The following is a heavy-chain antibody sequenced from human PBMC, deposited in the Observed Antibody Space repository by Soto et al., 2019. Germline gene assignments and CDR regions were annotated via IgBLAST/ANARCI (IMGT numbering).Heavy chain of an antibody. CDR3: ARYQGWFGDKRARWFDP. Sequence: ASVKVSCKASGYRFTSYGISWVRQAPGQGLEWMGWISDYNGNTNYAQKLQGRVTMTTDTSTSTAYMELRSLRSDDTAVYYCARYQGWFGDKRARWFDPWGQGTRVTVAS. CDR2: ISDYNGNT. V-gene: IGHV1-18*01. J-gene: IGHJ5*02. D-gene: IGHD3-10*01. CDR1: GYRFTSYG.